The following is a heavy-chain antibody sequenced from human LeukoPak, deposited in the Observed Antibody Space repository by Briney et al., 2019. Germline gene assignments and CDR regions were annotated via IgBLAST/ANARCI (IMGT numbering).Heavy chain of an antibody. CDR1: GASFSSYY. CDR3: ARGSIAARNDAFDI. D-gene: IGHD6-6*01. J-gene: IGHJ3*02. Sequence: SETLSLTCTVSGASFSSYYWRCIRQPPGKGLECIGYIYYSWSTNYNPSLKSRVTISVDTSKNQFSLKLSSVTAADTAVYYCARGSIAARNDAFDIWGQGTTVTVSS. CDR2: IYYSWST. V-gene: IGHV4-59*13.